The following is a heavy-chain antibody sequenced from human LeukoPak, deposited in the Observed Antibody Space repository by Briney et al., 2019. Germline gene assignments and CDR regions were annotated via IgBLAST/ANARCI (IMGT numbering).Heavy chain of an antibody. J-gene: IGHJ4*02. CDR3: VRSISGSYDYFFNY. CDR2: IYYSGNT. CDR1: GGSISSYY. Sequence: SETLSLTCTVSGGSISSYYWSWIRQPPGEGLEWIGFIYYSGNTNYNPSLKSRVTISVDTSRNQFSLNLSSVTAADTAVYYCVRSISGSYDYFFNYWGQGTVVTVSS. D-gene: IGHD3-22*01. V-gene: IGHV4-59*01.